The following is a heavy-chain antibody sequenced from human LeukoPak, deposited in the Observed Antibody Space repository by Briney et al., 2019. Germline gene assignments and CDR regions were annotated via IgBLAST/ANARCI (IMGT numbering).Heavy chain of an antibody. V-gene: IGHV3-30*02. D-gene: IGHD3-10*01. CDR2: IPSDGNNQ. Sequence: GGSLRLSYAASGFNFNNYGMHWVRQAPGKGLEWVTFIPSDGNNQYYADSVKGRFTISRDNSRNTLYLQMNGLRVEDTAVYYCVKDTGRGDFWGQGTLVTVSS. J-gene: IGHJ4*02. CDR1: GFNFNNYG. CDR3: VKDTGRGDF.